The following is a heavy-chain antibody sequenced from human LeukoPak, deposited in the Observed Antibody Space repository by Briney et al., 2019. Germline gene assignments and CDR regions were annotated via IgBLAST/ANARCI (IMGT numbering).Heavy chain of an antibody. J-gene: IGHJ4*02. CDR1: GGSFSGYY. V-gene: IGHV4-34*01. CDR3: ARLYSGGWYFDY. Sequence: SETLSLTCAVYGGSFSGYYWSWIRQPPGKGLEWIGEINHSGSTNYNPSLKSRVTISVDTSKNQFSLKLSSVTAADTAVYYCARLYSGGWYFDYWGQGTLVTVSS. D-gene: IGHD6-19*01. CDR2: INHSGST.